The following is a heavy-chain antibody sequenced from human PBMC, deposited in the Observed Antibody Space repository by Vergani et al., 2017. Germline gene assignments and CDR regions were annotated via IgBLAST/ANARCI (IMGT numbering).Heavy chain of an antibody. D-gene: IGHD3-10*01. CDR3: ARVPPNYYGSEPPEGYYCGMDV. CDR2: ISSSSSYI. CDR1: GFTFSSYS. V-gene: IGHV3-21*01. J-gene: IGHJ6*02. Sequence: EVQLVESGGGLVKPGGSLRLSCAASGFTFSSYSMNWVRQAPGKGLEWVSSISSSSSYIYYADSVKGRFTISRDNAKNSLYLQMNSLRAEDTAVYYCARVPPNYYGSEPPEGYYCGMDVWGQGTTVTVSS.